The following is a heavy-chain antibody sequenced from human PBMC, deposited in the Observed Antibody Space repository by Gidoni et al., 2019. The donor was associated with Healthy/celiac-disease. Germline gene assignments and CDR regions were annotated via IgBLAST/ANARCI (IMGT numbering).Heavy chain of an antibody. J-gene: IGHJ4*02. V-gene: IGHV3-23*04. CDR1: GFPFSSYA. CDR3: AKGYGSGSYYLDY. CDR2: ISGSGGST. D-gene: IGHD3-10*01. Sequence: EVQLVESGGGLVQPGGSLRLSCAVSGFPFSSYAMSWVRQAPGKGLEWVSAISGSGGSTYYADSGKGRFTISRDNSKNTLYLQMNSLRAEDTAVYYCAKGYGSGSYYLDYWGQGTLVTVSS.